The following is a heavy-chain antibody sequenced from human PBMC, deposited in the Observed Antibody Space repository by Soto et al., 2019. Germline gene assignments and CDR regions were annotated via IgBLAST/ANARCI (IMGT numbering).Heavy chain of an antibody. Sequence: GGSLRLSCAASGLTFSSYAMSGVRQAPGKGLEWVSAISGSGGSTYYADSVKGRFTISRDNSKNTLYLQMNSLRAEDTAVYYCAKDRGRMVRGDLYGMDVWGHGTTVTVS. J-gene: IGHJ6*02. CDR3: AKDRGRMVRGDLYGMDV. CDR2: ISGSGGST. D-gene: IGHD3-10*01. V-gene: IGHV3-23*01. CDR1: GLTFSSYA.